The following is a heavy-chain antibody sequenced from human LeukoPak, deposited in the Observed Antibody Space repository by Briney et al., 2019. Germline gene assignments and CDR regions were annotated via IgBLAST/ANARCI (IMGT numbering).Heavy chain of an antibody. D-gene: IGHD4-17*01. CDR3: ARRDATVTFMDV. Sequence: PSETLSLTCAVYGGSFSGYYWSWIRLPPGKGLEWIGEINHSGSTNYNPSLKGRVTISVDTSKNQFSLKLSSVTAADTAVYYCARRDATVTFMDVWGKGTTVTISS. J-gene: IGHJ6*03. V-gene: IGHV4-34*01. CDR2: INHSGST. CDR1: GGSFSGYY.